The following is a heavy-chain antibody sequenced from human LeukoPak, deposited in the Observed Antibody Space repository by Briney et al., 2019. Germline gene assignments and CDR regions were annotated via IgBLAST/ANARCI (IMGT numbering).Heavy chain of an antibody. Sequence: GGSLRLSCAASGFTFSSYSMNWVRQAPGKGLEWVSYISSSSSTIYYADSVKGRFTISRDNAKNSLYLRMNSLRAEDTAVYYCARVTVTRFDYWGQGTLVTVSS. D-gene: IGHD4-17*01. CDR3: ARVTVTRFDY. CDR2: ISSSSSTI. V-gene: IGHV3-48*01. CDR1: GFTFSSYS. J-gene: IGHJ4*02.